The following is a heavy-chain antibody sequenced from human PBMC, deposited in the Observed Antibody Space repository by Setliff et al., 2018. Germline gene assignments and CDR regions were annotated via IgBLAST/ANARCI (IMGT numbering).Heavy chain of an antibody. CDR1: GGSISSGSYY. J-gene: IGHJ3*02. CDR2: IYTSGST. D-gene: IGHD1-26*01. CDR3: ASSSGSSSNDAFDI. V-gene: IGHV4-61*02. Sequence: SETLSLTCTVSGGSISSGSYYWSWIRQPAGKGLEWIGRIYTSGSTNYNPSLKSRVTISVDTSKNQFSLKLSSVTAADTAMYYCASSSGSSSNDAFDIWGQGTTVT.